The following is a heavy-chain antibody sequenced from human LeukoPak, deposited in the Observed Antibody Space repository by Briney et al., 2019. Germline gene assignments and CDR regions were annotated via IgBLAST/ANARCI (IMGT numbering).Heavy chain of an antibody. J-gene: IGHJ5*02. V-gene: IGHV3-7*01. CDR2: IEEDGFEK. CDR1: GFTFSSYW. Sequence: GGSLRLSCAASGFTFSSYWMNWVRQAPGKGLEWVANIEEDGFEKYYVDSVKGRFTISRDNAKNSLHLQMNSLRAEDTAVYYCASSAGIAAAGTWFDPWGQGTLVTVSS. D-gene: IGHD6-13*01. CDR3: ASSAGIAAAGTWFDP.